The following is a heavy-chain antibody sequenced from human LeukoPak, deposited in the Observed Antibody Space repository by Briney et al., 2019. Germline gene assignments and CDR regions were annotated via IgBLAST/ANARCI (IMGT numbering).Heavy chain of an antibody. CDR2: INPNSGGT. CDR3: ARDSNYYGSGSYIGY. CDR1: GYSFTGYY. D-gene: IGHD3-10*01. V-gene: IGHV1-2*02. J-gene: IGHJ4*02. Sequence: ASVKVPCKASGYSFTGYYIHWVRQAPGQGLEWMGWINPNSGGTNYAQNFQGRVTMTRDTSTSTASMELSRLRSDDTAVYYCARDSNYYGSGSYIGYWGQGALVTVSS.